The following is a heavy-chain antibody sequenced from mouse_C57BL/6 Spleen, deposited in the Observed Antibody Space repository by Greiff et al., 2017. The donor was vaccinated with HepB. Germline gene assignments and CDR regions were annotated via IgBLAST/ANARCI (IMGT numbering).Heavy chain of an antibody. D-gene: IGHD1-1*01. V-gene: IGHV1-72*01. CDR1: GYTFTSYW. CDR2: IDPNSGGT. Sequence: QVQLKQPGAELVKPGASVKLSCKASGYTFTSYWMHWVKQRPGRGLEWIGRIDPNSGGTKYNEKFKTKATLTVDKSSSTAYMQLSSLTSEDSAVYYCARNYGSSYWYFDVWGTGTTVTVSS. CDR3: ARNYGSSYWYFDV. J-gene: IGHJ1*03.